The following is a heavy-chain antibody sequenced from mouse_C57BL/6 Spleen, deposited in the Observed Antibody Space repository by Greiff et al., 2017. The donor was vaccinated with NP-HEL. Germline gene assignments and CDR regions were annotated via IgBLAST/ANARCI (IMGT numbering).Heavy chain of an antibody. D-gene: IGHD1-1*01. Sequence: EVQLVESGGGLVKPGGSLKLSCAASGFTFSDYGMHWVRQAPEKGLEWVAYISSGSSTIYYADTVKGRFTISRDNAKNTLFLQMTSLRSEDTAMYYCARGLYYYGSSYVGAMDYWGQGTSVTVSS. V-gene: IGHV5-17*01. CDR1: GFTFSDYG. CDR3: ARGLYYYGSSYVGAMDY. CDR2: ISSGSSTI. J-gene: IGHJ4*01.